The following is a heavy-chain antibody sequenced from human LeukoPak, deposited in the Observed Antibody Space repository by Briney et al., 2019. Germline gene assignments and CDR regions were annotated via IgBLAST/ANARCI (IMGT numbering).Heavy chain of an antibody. CDR3: ARDQDYYDSSGYQY. D-gene: IGHD3-22*01. J-gene: IGHJ4*02. V-gene: IGHV3-30-3*01. CDR1: GSPFSSFP. CDR2: ISYDGSNK. Sequence: GGPLRLSGEPSGSPFSSFPRHWAAKPPGKGREWVAVISYDGSNKYYADSVKGRFTISRDNSKNTLYLQMNSLRAEDTAVYYCARDQDYYDSSGYQYWGQGTLVTVSS.